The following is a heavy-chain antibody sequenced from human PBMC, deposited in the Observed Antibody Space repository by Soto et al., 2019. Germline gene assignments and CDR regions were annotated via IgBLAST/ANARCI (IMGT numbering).Heavy chain of an antibody. D-gene: IGHD2-15*01. CDR1: GFTFSSYA. CDR2: ISGSGGST. J-gene: IGHJ6*02. Sequence: EVQLLESGGGLVQPGGSLRLSCAASGFTFSSYAMSWVRQAPGKGLEWVSAISGSGGSTYYADSVKGRFTISRDNSKNTLYLQMNSLRAEDTAVYYCAKGFYGVVVAAAPTIYGMDVWGQGTTVTVSS. CDR3: AKGFYGVVVAAAPTIYGMDV. V-gene: IGHV3-23*01.